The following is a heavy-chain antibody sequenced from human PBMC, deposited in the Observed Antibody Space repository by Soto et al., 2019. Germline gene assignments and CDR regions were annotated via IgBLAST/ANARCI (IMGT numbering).Heavy chain of an antibody. CDR3: ASQVLLGDTHYGMDV. D-gene: IGHD3-10*01. CDR1: EYSFTSYW. J-gene: IGHJ6*02. CDR2: IYPGDSDT. V-gene: IGHV5-51*01. Sequence: PWESMKNACKVSEYSFTSYWIGWVRQMPGKGLEWMGIIYPGDSDTRYSPSFQGQVTISADKSISTAYLQWSSLKASDTAMYYCASQVLLGDTHYGMDVWGQGTTVTVSS.